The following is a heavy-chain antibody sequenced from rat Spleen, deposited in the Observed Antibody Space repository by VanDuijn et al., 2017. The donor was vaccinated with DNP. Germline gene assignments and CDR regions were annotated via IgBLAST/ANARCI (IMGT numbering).Heavy chain of an antibody. V-gene: IGHV3-1*01. CDR2: ISYSGST. CDR3: ARCDDAYFPYWYFYF. J-gene: IGHJ1*01. Sequence: EVQLQESGPGLVKPSQSLSLTCSVNGYSVTRNYWGWIRKFPGNKMEWIGHISYSGSTSSNPSLNRRISLTKDTSKNHFFLQLNSVTTEDTATYYSARCDDAYFPYWYFYFCGPATMVTVSS. CDR1: GYSVTRNY. D-gene: IGHD1-12*03.